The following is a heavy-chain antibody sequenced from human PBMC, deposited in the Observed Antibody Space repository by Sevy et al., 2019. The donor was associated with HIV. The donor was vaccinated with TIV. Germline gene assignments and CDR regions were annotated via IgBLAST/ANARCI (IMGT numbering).Heavy chain of an antibody. CDR2: IYHSGST. V-gene: IGHV4-38-2*01. CDR1: GYSISSGYS. J-gene: IGHJ4*02. D-gene: IGHD5-18*01. CDR3: ARGGYTYGKGYFDY. Sequence: SETLSLTCGVSGYSISSGYSWGWIRQPPGKGLEWIGSIYHSGSTYSNPSLKSRVTISVDTSKNQFSLKLSSVTAADTAVYYCARGGYTYGKGYFDYWGQGTLVTVSS.